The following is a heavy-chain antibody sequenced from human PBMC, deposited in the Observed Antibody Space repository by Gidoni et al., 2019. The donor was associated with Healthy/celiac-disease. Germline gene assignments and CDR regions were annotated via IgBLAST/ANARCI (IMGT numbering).Heavy chain of an antibody. CDR3: ARVRGRALNYYGSGSLSDY. CDR1: GGSFSGYY. CDR2: INHSGRT. J-gene: IGHJ4*02. Sequence: QVQLQQWGAGLLKPSETLSLTCAVYGGSFSGYYWSWIRQPPGKGLEWIGEINHSGRTNYNPSLKSRVTISVDTSKNQFSLKLSSVTAADTAVYYCARVRGRALNYYGSGSLSDYWGQGTLVTVSS. V-gene: IGHV4-34*01. D-gene: IGHD3-10*01.